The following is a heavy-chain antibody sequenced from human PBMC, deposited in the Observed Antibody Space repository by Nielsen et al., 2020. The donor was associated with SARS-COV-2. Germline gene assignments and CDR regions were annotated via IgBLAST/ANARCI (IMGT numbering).Heavy chain of an antibody. CDR3: ARDASGGAVAGTDY. CDR2: TWYDGSNK. CDR1: GFTFSSYG. V-gene: IGHV3-33*01. J-gene: IGHJ4*02. D-gene: IGHD6-19*01. Sequence: GGSLRLSCAASGFTFSSYGMHWVRQAPGKGLDWVAVTWYDGSNKYYADSVKGRFTISRDNSKNTLYLQMNSLRAEDTAVYYCARDASGGAVAGTDYWGQGTLVTVSS.